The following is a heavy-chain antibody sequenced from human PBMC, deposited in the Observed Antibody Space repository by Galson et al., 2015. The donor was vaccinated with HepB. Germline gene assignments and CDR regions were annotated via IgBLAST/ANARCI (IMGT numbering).Heavy chain of an antibody. CDR1: GFTFSDYY. CDR3: ARDMGAAGYSTTTSDY. V-gene: IGHV3-11*01. J-gene: IGHJ4*02. Sequence: SLRLSCAASGFTFSDYYMNWIRQAPGKGLEWVSYMSSSDYTVHYSASVKGRFTISRDNAKHSLYLQINSLRAEDTAIYYCARDMGAAGYSTTTSDYWGQGTPVTVSS. CDR2: MSSSDYTV. D-gene: IGHD6-13*01.